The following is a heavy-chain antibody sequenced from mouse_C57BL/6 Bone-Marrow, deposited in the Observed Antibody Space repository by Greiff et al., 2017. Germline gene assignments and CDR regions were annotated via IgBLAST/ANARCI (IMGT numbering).Heavy chain of an antibody. CDR3: ARDGFYGSRFFDY. V-gene: IGHV1-64*01. D-gene: IGHD1-1*01. CDR1: GYTFTGYW. J-gene: IGHJ2*01. Sequence: QVQLQQPGAELVKPGASVKLSCKASGYTFTGYWMHWVKQRPGQGLEWIGMIHPNSGSTNYNEKFKSKATLTVDKSSSTAYMQLSSLTSEDSAVYYCARDGFYGSRFFDYWGQGTTLTVSS. CDR2: IHPNSGST.